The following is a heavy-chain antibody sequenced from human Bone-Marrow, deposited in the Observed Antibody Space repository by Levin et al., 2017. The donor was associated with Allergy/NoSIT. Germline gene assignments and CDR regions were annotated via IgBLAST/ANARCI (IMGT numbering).Heavy chain of an antibody. CDR3: ATERTVSDAFDI. J-gene: IGHJ3*02. Sequence: ASVKVSCKVSGYTLTELSMLWVRQAPGKGLEWMGSFDPEDGETIYAQKFQGRFTMTEDTSTDTAYMELSSLRSEDTAIYYCATERTVSDAFDIWGQGTMVTVSS. V-gene: IGHV1-24*01. CDR2: FDPEDGET. D-gene: IGHD1-1*01. CDR1: GYTLTELS.